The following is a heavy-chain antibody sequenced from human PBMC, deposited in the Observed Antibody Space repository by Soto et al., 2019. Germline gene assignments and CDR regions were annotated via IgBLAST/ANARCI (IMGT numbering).Heavy chain of an antibody. CDR3: AKDLIANNGVWEAFDM. V-gene: IGHV1-18*01. J-gene: IGHJ3*02. CDR1: GYTFTSYG. CDR2: ISAYNGNT. D-gene: IGHD2-8*01. Sequence: ASVKVSCKAYGYTFTSYGISWVRQAPGQGLEWMGWISAYNGNTNYAQKLQGRVTMATDTSTSTAYMELRSLRDEDTAVYYCAKDLIANNGVWEAFDMWGRGTQVTVSS.